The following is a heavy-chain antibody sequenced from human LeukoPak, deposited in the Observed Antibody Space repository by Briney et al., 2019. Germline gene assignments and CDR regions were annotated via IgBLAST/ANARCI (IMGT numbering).Heavy chain of an antibody. CDR2: IYSGGRT. V-gene: IGHV3-66*01. D-gene: IGHD3-22*01. CDR3: ARESNSGYYLSY. J-gene: IGHJ4*02. Sequence: GGSLRLSCAASGFTVSTNYMSWVRQAPGKGLEWVSVIYSGGRTYYADSVKGRFTISRDNSMNTLYLQMNSLRAEDTAVYYCARESNSGYYLSYWGQGTLVTVSS. CDR1: GFTVSTNY.